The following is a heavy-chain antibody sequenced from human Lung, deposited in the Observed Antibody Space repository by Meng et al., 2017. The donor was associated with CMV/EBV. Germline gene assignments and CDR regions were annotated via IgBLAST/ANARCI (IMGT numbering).Heavy chain of an antibody. Sequence: SVKVSXKASGYNFTGYYIHWVRQAPGQGLEWMGWINPNSGGTNYAQKFQGRITMTGDTSITTAYMELSRLRSDDMAVYHCARVKRYCTGGTCSSTGYYGMDVWGQGXTVTISS. CDR3: ARVKRYCTGGTCSSTGYYGMDV. D-gene: IGHD2-15*01. V-gene: IGHV1-2*02. CDR1: GYNFTGYY. CDR2: INPNSGGT. J-gene: IGHJ6*02.